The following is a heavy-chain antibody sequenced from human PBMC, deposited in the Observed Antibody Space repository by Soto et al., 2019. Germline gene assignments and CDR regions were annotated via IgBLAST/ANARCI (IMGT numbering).Heavy chain of an antibody. CDR2: ISSNSGTI. J-gene: IGHJ4*02. CDR3: ARDWYYYGSGSYYPFDY. D-gene: IGHD3-10*01. V-gene: IGHV3-48*02. CDR1: GFIFTSYA. Sequence: GGSLRLSCAASGFIFTSYAMNWVRQAPGKGLEWVSYISSNSGTIYYTDSVKGRFTISRDNTKNSLYLQMNSLRDEDTAVYYCARDWYYYGSGSYYPFDYWGQGTLVTVSS.